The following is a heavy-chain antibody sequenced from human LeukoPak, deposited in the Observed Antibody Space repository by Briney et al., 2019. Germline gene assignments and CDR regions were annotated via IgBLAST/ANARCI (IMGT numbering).Heavy chain of an antibody. Sequence: SETLSLTCTVSGDSISPSYWTWIRQPPGKGLEWIGHVSHSGTTNYNPSLNSRVIISVDTSKNQVSLRLMSVTAADRAVYYCARGPVATVGYGKNVWGQATTVTVSS. CDR1: GDSISPSY. V-gene: IGHV4-59*12. J-gene: IGHJ6*02. CDR2: VSHSGTT. CDR3: ARGPVATVGYGKNV. D-gene: IGHD5-12*01.